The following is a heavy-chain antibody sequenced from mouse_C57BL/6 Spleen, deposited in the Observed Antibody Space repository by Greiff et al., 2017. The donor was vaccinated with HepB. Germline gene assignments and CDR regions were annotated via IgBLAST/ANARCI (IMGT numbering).Heavy chain of an antibody. J-gene: IGHJ4*01. CDR3: ASATYYCNYDYYAMDY. Sequence: VQLQQSGAELVKPGASVKLSCKASGYTFTSYWMHWVKQRPGQGLEWIGLIHPNSGSTNYNEKFKGKTTLTVDKSSSTAYMQLSSLTSEDSAVYYCASATYYCNYDYYAMDYWGQGTSVTVSS. CDR1: GYTFTSYW. CDR2: IHPNSGST. D-gene: IGHD2-10*01. V-gene: IGHV1-64*01.